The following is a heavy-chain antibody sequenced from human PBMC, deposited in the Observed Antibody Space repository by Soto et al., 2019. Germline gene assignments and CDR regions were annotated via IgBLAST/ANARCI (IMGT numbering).Heavy chain of an antibody. J-gene: IGHJ4*02. Sequence: QVQLQESGPGLVKPSQTLSLTCTVSAGSISSGGYYWSWIRKHPGKGLEWIGYMYNSVSTYYNPSIKSRVTISVDKSKNQFSLKLSSVTAADTAVYYCSRDPQYWGQGTLDTVSS. CDR1: AGSISSGGYY. CDR2: MYNSVST. CDR3: SRDPQY. V-gene: IGHV4-31*03.